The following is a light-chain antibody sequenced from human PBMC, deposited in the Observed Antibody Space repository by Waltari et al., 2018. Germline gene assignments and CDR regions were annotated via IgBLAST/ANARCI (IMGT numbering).Light chain of an antibody. CDR1: QSIGSQ. V-gene: IGKV3-11*01. Sequence: EIVLTQSPATLSLSPGESAALSCRASQSIGSQLAWYQQRPGQAPRLLIDDTSNRATGIPARFSGSGSGTDFTLTISSLQFEDSAVYYCQQRSNWPLTFGGGTKVEIK. J-gene: IGKJ4*01. CDR3: QQRSNWPLT. CDR2: DTS.